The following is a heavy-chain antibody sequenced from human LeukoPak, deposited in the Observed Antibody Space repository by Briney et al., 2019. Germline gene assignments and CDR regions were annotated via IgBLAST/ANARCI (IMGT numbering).Heavy chain of an antibody. Sequence: SETLSLTCAVSGYSISSGYYWGWIRQPPGKGLEWIGSIYHSGSTYYNPSLKSRVTISVDTSKNQFSLKLSSVTAADTAVYYCAGTTQKTYYYYSSGYSFDYWGQGTLVTVSS. D-gene: IGHD3-22*01. J-gene: IGHJ4*02. V-gene: IGHV4-38-2*01. CDR2: IYHSGST. CDR3: AGTTQKTYYYYSSGYSFDY. CDR1: GYSISSGYY.